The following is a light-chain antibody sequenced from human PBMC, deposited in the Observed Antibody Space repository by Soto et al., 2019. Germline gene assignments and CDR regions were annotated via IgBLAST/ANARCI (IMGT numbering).Light chain of an antibody. CDR2: EVT. Sequence: QSVLTQPPSASGSPGQSVTISCTGTSNDVGAYKYVSWYQQYPGKAPKLMIFEVTKRPSGVPDRFSGSKSGNTASLTVSGLQAEDEADYFCSSYAGRNNPLLVFGTGTKVTVL. J-gene: IGLJ1*01. CDR1: SNDVGAYKY. CDR3: SSYAGRNNPLLV. V-gene: IGLV2-8*01.